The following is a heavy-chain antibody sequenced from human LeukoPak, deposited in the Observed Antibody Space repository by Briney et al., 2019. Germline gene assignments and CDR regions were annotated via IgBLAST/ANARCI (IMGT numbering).Heavy chain of an antibody. V-gene: IGHV4-39*01. CDR1: GGSISSSSSY. D-gene: IGHD2-2*01. J-gene: IGHJ4*02. CDR2: IYYSGST. CDR3: ASQQGSTSLDY. Sequence: SETLSLTCTVSGGSISSSSSYWGWIRQPPGKGLEWIGSIYYSGSTYYNPSLKSRVTISVDTSKNQFSLKLSSVTAADTAVYYCASQQGSTSLDYWGQGTLVTVSS.